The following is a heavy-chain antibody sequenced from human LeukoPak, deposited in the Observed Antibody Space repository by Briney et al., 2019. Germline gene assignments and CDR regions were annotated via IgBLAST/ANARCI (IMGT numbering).Heavy chain of an antibody. Sequence: GGSLRLSCAASGFTFRSYDMSWVRQAPGKGLEWVSVIIGSGGTTYYADSVKGRFTISRDNSKNTLYLQMNSLRAEDTAVYYCARDRGSSGCLDYWGQGTLVTVSS. J-gene: IGHJ4*02. CDR1: GFTFRSYD. V-gene: IGHV3-23*01. CDR3: ARDRGSSGCLDY. CDR2: IIGSGGTT. D-gene: IGHD6-19*01.